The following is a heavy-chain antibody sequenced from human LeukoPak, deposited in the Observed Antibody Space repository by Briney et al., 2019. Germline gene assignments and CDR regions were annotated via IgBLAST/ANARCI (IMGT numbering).Heavy chain of an antibody. Sequence: PGGSLRLSCAASGFTFSSYSMNWVRQAPGKGLEWVSYISSSSTIYYADSVKGRFTISRDNAKNSLYLQMNSLRAEDTAVYYCARDGTGDRFDAFDIWGQGTMVTVSS. J-gene: IGHJ3*02. CDR2: ISSSSTI. V-gene: IGHV3-48*01. D-gene: IGHD7-27*01. CDR1: GFTFSSYS. CDR3: ARDGTGDRFDAFDI.